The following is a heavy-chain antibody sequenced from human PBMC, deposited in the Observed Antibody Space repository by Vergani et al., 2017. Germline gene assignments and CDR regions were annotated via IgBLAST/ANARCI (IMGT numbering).Heavy chain of an antibody. CDR3: ASLVVVPAASYFDY. CDR2: IKQDGSEK. CDR1: GFTFSSYW. V-gene: IGHV3-7*03. Sequence: EVQLVESGGGLVQPGGSLRLSCAASGFTFSSYWMSWVRQAPGKGLEWVANIKQDGSEKDYVDSVKGRFTISRDNAKNSLYLQMNSLRAEDTAVYYCASLVVVPAASYFDYWGQGTLVTVSS. J-gene: IGHJ4*02. D-gene: IGHD2-2*01.